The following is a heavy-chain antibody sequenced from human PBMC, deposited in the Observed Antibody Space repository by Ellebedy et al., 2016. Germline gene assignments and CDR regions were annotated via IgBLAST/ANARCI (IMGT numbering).Heavy chain of an antibody. D-gene: IGHD6-13*01. CDR3: ARDSGGLIAAAGIFDY. Sequence: GESLKISCAASGFTFSSYSMNWVRQAPGKGLEWVSYISSSSSTIYYADSVKDRFTISRDNAKNSLYLQMTSLRPEDTAVYYCARDSGGLIAAAGIFDYWGQGTLVTVSS. CDR1: GFTFSSYS. V-gene: IGHV3-48*04. J-gene: IGHJ4*02. CDR2: ISSSSSTI.